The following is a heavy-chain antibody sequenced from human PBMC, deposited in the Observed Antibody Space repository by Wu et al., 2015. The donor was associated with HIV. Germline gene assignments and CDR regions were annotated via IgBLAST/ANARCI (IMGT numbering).Heavy chain of an antibody. Sequence: QVQLVQSGAEVKKPGSSVKVSCKASGGTFSSYAISWVRQAPGQGLEWMGGIIPIFGTANYAQKFQGRVTITTDESTSTAYMELSSLRSEDTAVYYCARVFCGGDCYSLSNAFDIWGQGDNGHRLF. CDR2: IIPIFGTA. D-gene: IGHD2-21*02. CDR3: ARVFCGGDCYSLSNAFDI. V-gene: IGHV1-69*05. CDR1: GGTFSSYA. J-gene: IGHJ3*02.